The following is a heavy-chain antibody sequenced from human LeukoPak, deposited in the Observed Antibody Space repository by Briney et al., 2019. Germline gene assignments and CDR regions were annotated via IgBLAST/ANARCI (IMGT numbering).Heavy chain of an antibody. CDR1: GYTFTGYY. D-gene: IGHD6-19*01. CDR2: IHPNSGGT. Sequence: ASVKVSCKASGYTFTGYYLHWVRQAPGQGLEWMGWIHPNSGGTNYAQKFQGRVTMTRDTSVSTAYMELSSLRSDDTAVYFCARLASVPGWGQGTLVTVSS. J-gene: IGHJ1*01. CDR3: ARLASVPG. V-gene: IGHV1-2*02.